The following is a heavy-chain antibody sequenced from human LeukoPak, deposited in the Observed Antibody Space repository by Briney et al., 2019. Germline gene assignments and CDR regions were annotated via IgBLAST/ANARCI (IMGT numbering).Heavy chain of an antibody. V-gene: IGHV4-59*08. CDR2: IYYSGST. Sequence: SETLSLTCTVSGGSISSYYWSWIRQPPGKGLEWIGYIYYSGSTNYNPSPKSRLTISVDTSKNQFSLKLSSVTAADTALYYCARTTGNLLRMDVWGQGTTVTVSS. CDR1: GGSISSYY. CDR3: ARTTGNLLRMDV. D-gene: IGHD4-11*01. J-gene: IGHJ6*02.